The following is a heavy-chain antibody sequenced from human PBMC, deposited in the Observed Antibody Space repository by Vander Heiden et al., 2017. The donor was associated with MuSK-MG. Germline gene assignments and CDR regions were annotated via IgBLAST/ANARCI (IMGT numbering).Heavy chain of an antibody. CDR2: IYYSGST. CDR3: ARHKRQGGNWFDP. J-gene: IGHJ5*02. V-gene: IGHV4-39*01. CDR1: GGSISSSSYY. D-gene: IGHD3-16*01. Sequence: QLQLQESGPGLVKPSETLSLTCTVSGGSISSSSYYWGWIRQPPGKGLEWIGSIYYSGSTYYNPSLKSRVTISVDTSKNPFSLKLSYVNAADTAVYYCARHKRQGGNWFDPWAREPWSPSPQ.